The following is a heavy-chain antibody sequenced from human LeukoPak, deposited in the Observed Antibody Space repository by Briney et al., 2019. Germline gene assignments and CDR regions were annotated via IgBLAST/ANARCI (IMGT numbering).Heavy chain of an antibody. CDR3: ARGVVVPAASGGAFDI. V-gene: IGHV1-69*04. Sequence: SVKVSCKASGYTFTGYYMHWVRQAPGQGLEWMGRIIPILGIANYAQKFQGRVTITADKSTSTAYMELSSLRSEDTAVYYCARGVVVPAASGGAFDIWGQGTMVTVSS. D-gene: IGHD2-2*01. CDR2: IIPILGIA. CDR1: GYTFTGYY. J-gene: IGHJ3*02.